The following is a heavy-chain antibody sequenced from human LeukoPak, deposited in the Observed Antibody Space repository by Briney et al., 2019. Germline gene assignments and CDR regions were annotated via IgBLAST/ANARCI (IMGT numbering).Heavy chain of an antibody. J-gene: IGHJ3*02. CDR3: AKDQDYYDSSGGPAGAFDI. V-gene: IGHV3-23*01. Sequence: GGSLRLSCAASGFTFSSYAMSWVRQAPGKGLEWVSAISGSGGSTYYADSVKGRFTISRGNSKNTLYLQMNSLRAEDTAVYYCAKDQDYYDSSGGPAGAFDIWGQGTMVTVPS. CDR2: ISGSGGST. CDR1: GFTFSSYA. D-gene: IGHD3-22*01.